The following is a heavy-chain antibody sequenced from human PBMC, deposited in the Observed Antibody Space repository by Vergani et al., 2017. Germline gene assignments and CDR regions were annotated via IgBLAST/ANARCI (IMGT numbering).Heavy chain of an antibody. CDR3: ARGLGQAYSSGWYPRYYYGMDV. V-gene: IGHV1-18*01. CDR2: ISAYNGNT. CDR1: GYTFTSYG. Sequence: QFQLVQSGAEVKKPGASVKVSCKASGYTFTSYGISWVRQAPGQGLEWMGWISAYNGNTNYAQKLQGRVTMTTDTSTSTAYMELRSLRSDDTAVYYCARGLGQAYSSGWYPRYYYGMDVWGQGTTVTVSS. D-gene: IGHD6-19*01. J-gene: IGHJ6*02.